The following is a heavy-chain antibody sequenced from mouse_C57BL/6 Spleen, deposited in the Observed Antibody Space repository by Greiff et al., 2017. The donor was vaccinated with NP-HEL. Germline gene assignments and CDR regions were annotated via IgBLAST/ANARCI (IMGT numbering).Heavy chain of an antibody. CDR2: INPNNGGT. D-gene: IGHD1-1*01. Sequence: EVQLQQSGPELVKPGASVKISCKASGYTFTDYYMNWVKQSHGKSLEWIGDINPNNGGTSYNQKFKGKATLTVDKSSSTAYMELRSLTSEDSAVYYCARRYYYGSSQLFDFDYWGQGTTLTVSS. CDR1: GYTFTDYY. J-gene: IGHJ2*01. V-gene: IGHV1-26*01. CDR3: ARRYYYGSSQLFDFDY.